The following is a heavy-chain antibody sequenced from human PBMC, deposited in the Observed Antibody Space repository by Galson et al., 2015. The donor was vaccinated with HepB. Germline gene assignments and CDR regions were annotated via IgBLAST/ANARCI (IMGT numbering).Heavy chain of an antibody. J-gene: IGHJ5*02. CDR1: GGSISNYY. Sequence: ETLSLTCTVSGGSISNYYWSWIRQPPGKGLEWIGYIYYSESTKYNPSLKSRVTISVDTSKNHFSLKLRSVTAADTAVYYCARWHPAHDLWSGRWFDPWGQGTLVTVSS. D-gene: IGHD3-3*01. V-gene: IGHV4-59*01. CDR2: IYYSEST. CDR3: ARWHPAHDLWSGRWFDP.